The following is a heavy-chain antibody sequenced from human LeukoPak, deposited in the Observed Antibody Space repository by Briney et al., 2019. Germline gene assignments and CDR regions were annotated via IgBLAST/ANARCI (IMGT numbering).Heavy chain of an antibody. D-gene: IGHD3-22*01. CDR3: ARSREYYDSSGYYPGQSYYFDY. V-gene: IGHV4-34*01. CDR1: GGSFSGYY. J-gene: IGHJ4*02. Sequence: SETLSLTCAVYGGSFSGYYWSWIRQPPGKGLEWIGEINHSGSTNYNPSLKSRVTISVDTSKNQFSLKLSSVTAADTAVYYCARSREYYDSSGYYPGQSYYFDYWGQGTLVTVSS. CDR2: INHSGST.